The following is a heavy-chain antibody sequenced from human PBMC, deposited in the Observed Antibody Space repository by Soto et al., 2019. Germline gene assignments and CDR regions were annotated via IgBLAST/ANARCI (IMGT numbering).Heavy chain of an antibody. J-gene: IGHJ4*02. V-gene: IGHV1-2*04. D-gene: IGHD3-22*01. CDR3: AREKYYYDSSGYYVGTTFAY. CDR2: INPNSGGT. Sequence: ASVKVSCKASGYTFTGYYMHWVRQAPGQGREWMGWINPNSGGTNYAQQFQGWVTMTRDTSISTAYMELSRLRSDDTAVYYCAREKYYYDSSGYYVGTTFAYWGQGTLVTVSS. CDR1: GYTFTGYY.